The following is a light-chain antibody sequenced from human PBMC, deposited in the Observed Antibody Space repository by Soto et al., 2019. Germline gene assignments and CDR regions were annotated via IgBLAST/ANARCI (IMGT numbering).Light chain of an antibody. Sequence: DVQRTQSAWSVCASVGERVTVTCRASQSISSYLNWYQQKPGKAPKLLIYAASSLQSGVPSRFSGSGSGTDFTLTMRSLQAEAFATHYCQQSYSTPRTFSQGTRLEIK. CDR1: QSISSY. J-gene: IGKJ5*01. CDR3: QQSYSTPRT. V-gene: IGKV1-39*01. CDR2: AAS.